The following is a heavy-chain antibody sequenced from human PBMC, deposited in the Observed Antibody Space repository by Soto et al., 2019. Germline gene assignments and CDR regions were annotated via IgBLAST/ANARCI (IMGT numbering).Heavy chain of an antibody. J-gene: IGHJ4*02. CDR3: ARGPGGPDGPGDY. CDR2: INAGNGNT. D-gene: IGHD2-15*01. CDR1: GYTFTSYA. Sequence: QVQLVQSGAEVKKPGSSVKVSCKASGYTFTSYAMHWVRQAPGQRLEWMGWINAGNGNTKYSQKFQGRVTITRDTSASTAYMELSSLRSEDTAVYYCARGPGGPDGPGDYWGQGTLVTVSS. V-gene: IGHV1-3*01.